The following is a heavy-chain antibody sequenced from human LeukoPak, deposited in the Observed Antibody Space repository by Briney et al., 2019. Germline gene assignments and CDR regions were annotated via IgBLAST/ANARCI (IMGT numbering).Heavy chain of an antibody. V-gene: IGHV5-51*01. CDR3: ARHVPGGFDAFEI. J-gene: IGHJ3*02. CDR2: IYPGDSDT. D-gene: IGHD4-23*01. CDR1: GYSFRDHW. Sequence: GESLKISCKTSGYSFRDHWIGWVRQMPGEGLEWMGIIYPGDSDTRYSPSFRGQVTMSIDKSTRVAYLEWRSLKASDTAVYYCARHVPGGFDAFEICGQGTIVTVSS.